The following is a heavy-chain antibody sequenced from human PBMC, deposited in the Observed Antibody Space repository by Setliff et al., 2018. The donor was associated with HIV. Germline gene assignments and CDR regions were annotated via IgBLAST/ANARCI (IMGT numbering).Heavy chain of an antibody. CDR3: ARGPAPERYYYYYYYMDV. CDR2: INPNSSDT. J-gene: IGHJ6*03. CDR1: GYTFTDYY. Sequence: GASVKVSCKASGYTFTDYYIHWVRQAPGQGLEWMGWINPNSSDTNYAQKFQGRVTMTRDTSISTAYMELFRLRSDDTAVYYCARGPAPERYYYYYYYMDVWGKGTTVTVSS. V-gene: IGHV1-2*02.